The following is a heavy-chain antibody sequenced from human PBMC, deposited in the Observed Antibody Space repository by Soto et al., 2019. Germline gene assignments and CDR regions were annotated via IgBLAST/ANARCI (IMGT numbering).Heavy chain of an antibody. J-gene: IGHJ4*02. CDR1: GYTFTSYA. CDR3: VGSCSSSSCYMPDY. CDR2: ISAYNGLA. V-gene: IGHV1-18*01. D-gene: IGHD2-2*02. Sequence: ASVKVSCKASGYTFTSYAISWVRQAPGQGLEWLGWISAYNGLANYAQKLQGRVTMTTDTSTSTAYMELRSLRSDDTAVYYCVGSCSSSSCYMPDYWGQGTLVTVSS.